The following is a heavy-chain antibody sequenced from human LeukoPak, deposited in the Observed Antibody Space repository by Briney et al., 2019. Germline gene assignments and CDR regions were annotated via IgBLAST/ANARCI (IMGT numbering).Heavy chain of an antibody. CDR1: GFTFSSYA. D-gene: IGHD5-18*01. Sequence: GGPLRLSCAASGFTFSSYAMHWVRQAPGKGLEWVAVISYDGSNKYYADSVKGRFTISRDNSKNTLYLQMNSLRAEDTAVYYCARGPPGYSYGSSDYYYYMDVWGKGTTVTVSS. CDR2: ISYDGSNK. CDR3: ARGPPGYSYGSSDYYYYMDV. J-gene: IGHJ6*03. V-gene: IGHV3-30*01.